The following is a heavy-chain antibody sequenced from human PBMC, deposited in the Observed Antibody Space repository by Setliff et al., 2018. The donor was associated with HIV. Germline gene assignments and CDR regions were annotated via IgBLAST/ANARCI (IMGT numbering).Heavy chain of an antibody. CDR3: AREVVVAGVHYYNMDV. V-gene: IGHV7-4-1*02. CDR2: INTNTGNP. CDR1: GYTFTTYA. J-gene: IGHJ6*03. Sequence: VKVSCKASGYTFTTYAMNWARQAPGQGLEWMGWINTNTGNPTYAQGFTGRFVFSLDTSVSTAYLQISSLKAEDTAVYYCAREVVVAGVHYYNMDVWGKGTTVTVSS. D-gene: IGHD2-15*01.